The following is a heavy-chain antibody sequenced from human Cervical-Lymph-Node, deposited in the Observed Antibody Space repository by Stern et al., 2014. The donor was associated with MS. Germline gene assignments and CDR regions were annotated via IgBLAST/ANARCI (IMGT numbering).Heavy chain of an antibody. V-gene: IGHV1-3*01. CDR1: GYTFTSYA. CDR2: ITAGNGNT. D-gene: IGHD6-19*01. Sequence: QVQLVQSGAEVKKPGASVKVSCKASGYTFTSYAMHWVRQAPGQRLEWMGWITAGNGNTKYSQKFQGRVTITRDTSASTAYMELSSLRSEDTAVYYCARRAKYSSGWNHDAFDIWGQGTMVTVSS. J-gene: IGHJ3*02. CDR3: ARRAKYSSGWNHDAFDI.